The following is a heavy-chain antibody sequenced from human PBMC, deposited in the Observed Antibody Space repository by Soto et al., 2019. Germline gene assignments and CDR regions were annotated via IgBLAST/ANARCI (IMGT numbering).Heavy chain of an antibody. CDR1: GFTFSSYA. D-gene: IGHD2-15*01. CDR3: AHSHLDVVVAATATYYDWFDP. V-gene: IGHV3-23*01. J-gene: IGHJ5*02. CDR2: ISGSGGST. Sequence: GGSLRLSCAASGFTFSSYAMSWVRQAPGKGLEWVSAISGSGGSTYYADSVKSRLTITKDTSKNQVVLTMTNMDPVDTATYYCAHSHLDVVVAATATYYDWFDPWGQGTLVTVSS.